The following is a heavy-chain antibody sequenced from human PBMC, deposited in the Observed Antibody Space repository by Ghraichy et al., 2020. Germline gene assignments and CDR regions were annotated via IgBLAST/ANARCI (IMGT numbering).Heavy chain of an antibody. V-gene: IGHV4-39*01. D-gene: IGHD3-9*01. CDR2: IYYSGST. CDR1: GGSISSSSYY. CDR3: ARRAKREYYDILTGYYNPQMYYFDY. Sequence: GSLRLSCTVSGGSISSSSYYWGWIRQPPGKGLEWIGSIYYSGSTYYNPSLKSRVTISVDTSKNQFSLKLSSVTAADTAVYYCARRAKREYYDILTGYYNPQMYYFDYWGQGTLVTVSS. J-gene: IGHJ4*02.